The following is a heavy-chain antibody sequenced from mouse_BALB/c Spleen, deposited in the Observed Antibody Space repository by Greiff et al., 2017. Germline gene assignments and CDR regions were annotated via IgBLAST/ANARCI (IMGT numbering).Heavy chain of an antibody. J-gene: IGHJ3*01. V-gene: IGHV5-9-4*01. D-gene: IGHD1-1*02. Sequence: EVQVVESGGGLVKPGGSLKLSCAASGFTFSSYAMSWVRQSPEKRLEWVAEISSGGSYTYYPDTVTGRFTISRDNAKNTLYLEMSSLRSEDTAMYYCARDRGGSLAYWGQGTLVTVSA. CDR3: ARDRGGSLAY. CDR2: ISSGGSYT. CDR1: GFTFSSYA.